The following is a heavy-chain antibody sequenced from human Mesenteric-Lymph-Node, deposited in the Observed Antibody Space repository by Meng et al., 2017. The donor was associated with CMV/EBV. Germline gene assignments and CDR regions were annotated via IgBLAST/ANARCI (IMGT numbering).Heavy chain of an antibody. V-gene: IGHV3-7*01. Sequence: GGSLRLSCADSGFTFSTYSMNWVRQAPGKGLEWVANIKEDGSDKYYVDSVKGRFTISRDNAKNSLYLQMNSLRAEDTAVYYCARVKQLVGMDVWGQGTTVTVSS. J-gene: IGHJ6*02. CDR2: IKEDGSDK. CDR3: ARVKQLVGMDV. CDR1: GFTFSTYS. D-gene: IGHD6-6*01.